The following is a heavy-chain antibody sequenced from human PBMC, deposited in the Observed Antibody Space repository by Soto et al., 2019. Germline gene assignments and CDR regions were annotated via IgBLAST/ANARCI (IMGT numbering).Heavy chain of an antibody. J-gene: IGHJ5*02. CDR3: AKDYVPFLEWLSYNWFDP. CDR1: GFTFDDYA. D-gene: IGHD3-3*01. Sequence: QLGGSLRLSCAASGFTFDDYAMHWVRQAPGKGLEWVSGISWNSGSIGYADSVKGRFTISRDNAKNSLYLQMNSLRAEDTALYYCAKDYVPFLEWLSYNWFDPWGQGTLVTVSS. CDR2: ISWNSGSI. V-gene: IGHV3-9*01.